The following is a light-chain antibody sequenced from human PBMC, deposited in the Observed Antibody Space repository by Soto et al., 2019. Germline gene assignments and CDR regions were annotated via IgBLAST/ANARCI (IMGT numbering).Light chain of an antibody. CDR3: QHYKAYPGT. CDR2: KAS. Sequence: DIQMTQSPSSLSASVGDRVTITCRASQSISSWLAWYQQKPGKAPKLLIYKASTLESGVPSNFSGSGSRTEFTLTISSLQPEDFATYYCQHYKAYPGTFGQAIKV. CDR1: QSISSW. J-gene: IGKJ1*01. V-gene: IGKV1-5*03.